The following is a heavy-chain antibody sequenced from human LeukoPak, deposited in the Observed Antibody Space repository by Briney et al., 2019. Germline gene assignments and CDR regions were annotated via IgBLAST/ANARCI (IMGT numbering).Heavy chain of an antibody. CDR3: ARDFGIFDHGMDV. CDR1: GGSISNGSYY. Sequence: SQTLSLTCTVSGGSISNGSYYWSWIRQPAGKGLEWIGRIYTSGSTNYNASLKSRVTISVDTSKNQFSLKLSSVTAADTAVYYCARDFGIFDHGMDVWGQGTTVTVSS. V-gene: IGHV4-61*02. CDR2: IYTSGST. J-gene: IGHJ6*02. D-gene: IGHD3-16*01.